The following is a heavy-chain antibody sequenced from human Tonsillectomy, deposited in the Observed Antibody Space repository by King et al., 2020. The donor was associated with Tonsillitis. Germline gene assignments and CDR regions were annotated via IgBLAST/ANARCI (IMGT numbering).Heavy chain of an antibody. CDR3: AKDSYSSAVAVHY. D-gene: IGHD6-19*01. V-gene: IGHV3-30*02. CDR1: GFTFSTYG. Sequence: QLVQSGGGVVQPGGSLRLSCAASGFTFSTYGMHWVRQAPGKGLEWVAFIRYDGSSKNYADTVRGRFTISRDKSKNTLYLQMNSLIPDDTAVYYCAKDSYSSAVAVHYWGQETLVTVSS. CDR2: IRYDGSSK. J-gene: IGHJ4*02.